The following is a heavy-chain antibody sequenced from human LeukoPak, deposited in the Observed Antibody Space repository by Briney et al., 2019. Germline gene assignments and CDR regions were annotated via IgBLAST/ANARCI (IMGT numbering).Heavy chain of an antibody. Sequence: GGSLRLSCTASGFTFSNFWMGWVRQAPGKGLEWVSAISGSGGSTYYADSVKGRFTISRDNSKNTLYLQMNSLRAEDTAVYYCAKLTNIANFDYWGQGTLVTVSS. CDR3: AKLTNIANFDY. J-gene: IGHJ4*02. CDR2: ISGSGGST. V-gene: IGHV3-23*01. D-gene: IGHD6-13*01. CDR1: GFTFSNFW.